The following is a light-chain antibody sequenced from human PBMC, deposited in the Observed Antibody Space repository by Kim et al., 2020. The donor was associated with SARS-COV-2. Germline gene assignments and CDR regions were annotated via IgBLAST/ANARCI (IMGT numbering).Light chain of an antibody. J-gene: IGLJ3*02. CDR3: LVSYPDARV. Sequence: QAVVAQEPSLTVSPGGTVTLTCGSSTGAVTSGHYPFWFQQKPGQAPQTLIYDATNRHSWTPARFSGSLLGGKAALTLSGARSEDEADYYCLVSYPDARVFGGGTQLTVL. CDR1: TGAVTSGHY. V-gene: IGLV7-46*01. CDR2: DAT.